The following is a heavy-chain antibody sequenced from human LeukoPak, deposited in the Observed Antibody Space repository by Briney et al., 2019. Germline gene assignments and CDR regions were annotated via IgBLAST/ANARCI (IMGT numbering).Heavy chain of an antibody. Sequence: ASVKVSCKASGGTFSSYAISWVRQAPGQGLEWMGWISAYNGNTNYAQKLQGRVTMTTDTSTSTAYMELRSMRSDDTAVYYCARDSRITMVRGAPDYYYGMDVWGQGTTVTVSS. CDR3: ARDSRITMVRGAPDYYYGMDV. CDR1: GGTFSSYA. J-gene: IGHJ6*02. V-gene: IGHV1-18*01. CDR2: ISAYNGNT. D-gene: IGHD3-10*01.